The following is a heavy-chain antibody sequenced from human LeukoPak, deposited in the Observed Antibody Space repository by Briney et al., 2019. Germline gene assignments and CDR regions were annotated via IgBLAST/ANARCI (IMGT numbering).Heavy chain of an antibody. Sequence: ASVKVSCKVSGYTLTELSMHWVRQAPGKGLEWMGGFDPEDGETIYAQKFQGRVTMTEDTSTDTAYMELSSLRSEDTAVYYCATVRKRRIAAATPRLDYWGQGTLVTVSS. V-gene: IGHV1-24*01. CDR3: ATVRKRRIAAATPRLDY. CDR2: FDPEDGET. J-gene: IGHJ4*02. D-gene: IGHD6-13*01. CDR1: GYTLTELS.